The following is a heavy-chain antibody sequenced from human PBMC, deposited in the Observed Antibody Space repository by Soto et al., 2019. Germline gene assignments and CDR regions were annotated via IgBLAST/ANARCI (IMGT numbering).Heavy chain of an antibody. V-gene: IGHV3-33*01. D-gene: IGHD1-26*01. CDR2: IWHDGSGT. CDR3: VRDPVALRNRVRVGYFNL. Sequence: QVKLVESGEGVVQPGRSLRLSSAASGFVFTTYGMHWVREAPGKGLEWVGVIWHDGSGTYYADALKGRFTISRDNSKNTLFLQMDSLTVEDTAVYYCVRDPVALRNRVRVGYFNLWGRGTQVTVSS. J-gene: IGHJ2*01. CDR1: GFVFTTYG.